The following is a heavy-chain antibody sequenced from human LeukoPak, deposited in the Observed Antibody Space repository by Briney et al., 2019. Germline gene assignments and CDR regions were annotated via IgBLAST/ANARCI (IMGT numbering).Heavy chain of an antibody. CDR3: ARDATPITMVRGVIIPTHFDY. Sequence: GRSLRLSCAASGFTFSSYAMHWVRQAPGKGLEGGAVLSYDGSNKYYADSVKGRFTISRDNSKNTLYLQMNSLRAEDTAVYYCARDATPITMVRGVIIPTHFDYWGQGTLVTVSS. V-gene: IGHV3-30-3*01. CDR1: GFTFSSYA. J-gene: IGHJ4*02. CDR2: LSYDGSNK. D-gene: IGHD3-10*01.